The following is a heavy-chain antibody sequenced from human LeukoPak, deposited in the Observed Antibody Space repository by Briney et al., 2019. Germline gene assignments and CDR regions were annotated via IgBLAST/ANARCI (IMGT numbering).Heavy chain of an antibody. J-gene: IGHJ5*02. CDR2: ISAYNGNT. CDR1: GYTFTSYG. CDR3: ARELSIAVAGTRFDP. D-gene: IGHD6-19*01. Sequence: ASVKVSCKASGYTFTSYGISWVRQAPGQGLEWMGWISAYNGNTNYAQKLQGRATMTTDTSTRTAYMELRSLRSDDTAVYYCARELSIAVAGTRFDPWGQGTQVTVSS. V-gene: IGHV1-18*01.